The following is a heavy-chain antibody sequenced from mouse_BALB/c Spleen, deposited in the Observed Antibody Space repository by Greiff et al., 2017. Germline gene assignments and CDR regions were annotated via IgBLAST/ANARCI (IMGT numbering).Heavy chain of an antibody. J-gene: IGHJ4*01. CDR3: ARRGLRDAMDY. V-gene: IGHV1S137*01. CDR1: GYTFTDYA. CDR2: ISTYYGDA. D-gene: IGHD2-4*01. Sequence: QVQLKQSGAELVRPGVSVKISCKGSGYTFTDYAMHWVKQSHAKSLEWIGVISTYYGDASYNQKFKGKATMTVDKSSSTAYMELARLTSEDSAIYYCARRGLRDAMDYWGQGTSVTVSS.